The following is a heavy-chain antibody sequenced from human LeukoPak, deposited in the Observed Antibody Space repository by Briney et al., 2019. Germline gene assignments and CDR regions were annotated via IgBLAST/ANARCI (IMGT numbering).Heavy chain of an antibody. V-gene: IGHV4-59*01. D-gene: IGHD3-16*01. CDR2: IYYSGST. Sequence: PSETLSLTCTVSGASISSYYWSWIRHPPGKGLEWIGYIYYSGSTNYNSSLKSRVTISIDTSKNQFSLNLSSVTAADTAVYYCARVFWGQLHAFDFWGQGTMVTVSS. J-gene: IGHJ3*01. CDR3: ARVFWGQLHAFDF. CDR1: GASISSYY.